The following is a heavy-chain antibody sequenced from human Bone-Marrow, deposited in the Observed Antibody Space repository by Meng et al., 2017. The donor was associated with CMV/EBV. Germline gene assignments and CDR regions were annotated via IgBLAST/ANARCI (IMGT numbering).Heavy chain of an antibody. CDR2: VIQDGSEK. J-gene: IGHJ4*02. D-gene: IGHD3-3*01. Sequence: GESLKISCATSGFTFSNFWMTWVRQAPGKGLEWVANVIQDGSEKLYVDSVKGRFTISRDNAKNSLYLQMNSLRAEDTAVYYCAKDSRLVRSLEWLPPLDYWGQGTLVTVSS. CDR1: GFTFSNFW. V-gene: IGHV3-7*01. CDR3: AKDSRLVRSLEWLPPLDY.